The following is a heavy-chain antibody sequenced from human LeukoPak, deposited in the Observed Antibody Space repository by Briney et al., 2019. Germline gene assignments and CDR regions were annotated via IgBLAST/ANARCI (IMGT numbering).Heavy chain of an antibody. V-gene: IGHV4-38-2*01. CDR2: IYHSGST. D-gene: IGHD3-10*01. CDR1: GYSISSGYY. CDR3: ARLMVRGVIDY. J-gene: IGHJ4*02. Sequence: SETLSLTCAVSGYSISSGYYWGWIRQPPGQGLEWIGSIYHSGSTYYNPSLKSRVTISVDTSKNQFSLKLSSVTAADTAVYYCARLMVRGVIDYWGQGTLVTVSS.